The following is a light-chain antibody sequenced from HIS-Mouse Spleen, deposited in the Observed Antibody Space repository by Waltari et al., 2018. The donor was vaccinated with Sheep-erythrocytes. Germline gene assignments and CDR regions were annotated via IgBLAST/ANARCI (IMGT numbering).Light chain of an antibody. Sequence: SYELTQPSSVSVSPGQTARITCSGDVLATKSDRWFQQKPGQAPVLVIYKDGERPSGIPERFSGSSSGTTVTLTISGAQVEDEADYYCYSAADNNLGVFGGGTKLTVL. V-gene: IGLV3-27*01. J-gene: IGLJ3*02. CDR1: VLATKS. CDR3: YSAADNNLGV. CDR2: KDG.